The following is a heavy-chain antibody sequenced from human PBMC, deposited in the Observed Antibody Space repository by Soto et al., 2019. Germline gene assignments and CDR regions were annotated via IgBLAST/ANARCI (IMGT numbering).Heavy chain of an antibody. J-gene: IGHJ4*02. CDR3: ARAEYYDSSGYFDY. CDR2: INPSGGST. CDR1: GYTLTSYY. Sequence: VSVEIACEASGYTLTSYYMHWVRQAPGQGLEWMGIINPSGGSTSYAQKFQGRVTMTRDTSASTVYMELSSLRSEDTAVYYCARAEYYDSSGYFDYWGQGTLVTLSS. D-gene: IGHD3-22*01. V-gene: IGHV1-46*01.